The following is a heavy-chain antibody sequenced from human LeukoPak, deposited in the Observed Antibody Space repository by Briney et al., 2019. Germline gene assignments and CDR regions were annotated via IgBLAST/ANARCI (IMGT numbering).Heavy chain of an antibody. J-gene: IGHJ4*02. CDR3: AKLFESGTYNNFFHY. CDR2: IKTDGSIT. D-gene: IGHD3-10*01. CDR1: GFSFSVYW. Sequence: GGSLRLSCAASGFSFSVYWMHWVRQAPGKGPVWVSRIKTDGSITDYADFVKGRFTISRDNSKNTLYLQMNSLRPEDTAIYYCAKLFESGTYNNFFHYWGQGTLVTVSS. V-gene: IGHV3-74*01.